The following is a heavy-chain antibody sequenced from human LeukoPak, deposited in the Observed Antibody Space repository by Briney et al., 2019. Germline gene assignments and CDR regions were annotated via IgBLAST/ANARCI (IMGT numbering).Heavy chain of an antibody. CDR3: ASGSIVAYYFDY. V-gene: IGHV3-21*01. D-gene: IGHD6-13*01. CDR1: GFTFSGYS. Sequence: GGSLRLSCAASGFTFSGYSVNWVRQAPGKGLEWVSSISSSSSYIYYGDSVKGRFTISRDNAKNSLYLQLNSLRAEDTAVYYCASGSIVAYYFDYWGQGTLVTVSS. J-gene: IGHJ4*02. CDR2: ISSSSSYI.